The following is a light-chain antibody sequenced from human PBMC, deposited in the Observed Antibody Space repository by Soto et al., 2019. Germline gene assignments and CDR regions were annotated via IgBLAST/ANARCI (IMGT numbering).Light chain of an antibody. CDR2: TAS. CDR3: LQASQFPLT. Sequence: DIQMTQSPSSVSASVGDRVTITCRASQGINKWLAWYQQKPGKAPKLLIYTASRLQSRVPSRFSGSGSGTDFTLTISSLQAEDFATYYCLQASQFPLTFGGGTKVEIK. CDR1: QGINKW. J-gene: IGKJ4*01. V-gene: IGKV1D-12*01.